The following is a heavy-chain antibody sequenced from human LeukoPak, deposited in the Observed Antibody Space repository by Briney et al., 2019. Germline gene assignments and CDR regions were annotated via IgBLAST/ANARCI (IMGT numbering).Heavy chain of an antibody. CDR1: GYTFSRYG. CDR2: ISTYNANT. V-gene: IGHV1-18*01. J-gene: IGHJ5*02. Sequence: ASVKVSCKASGYTFSRYGISWVRQAPGQGLEWMGWISTYNANTNYAQKLQGRVTMTTDTSTSTAYMELRSLRSDDTAVYYCARKTIAGGYNWFDPWGQGTLVTVSS. CDR3: ARKTIAGGYNWFDP. D-gene: IGHD6-13*01.